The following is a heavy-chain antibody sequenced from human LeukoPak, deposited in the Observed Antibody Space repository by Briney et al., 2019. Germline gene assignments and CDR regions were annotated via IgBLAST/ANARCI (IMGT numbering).Heavy chain of an antibody. CDR1: GGSINSGGYS. CDR2: IYHSGST. Sequence: TSETLSLTCAVSGGSINSGGYSWSCIRQPPGKGLEWIGYIYHSGSTYYNPSLKSRVTISVDRSKNQFSLKLSSVTAADTAVYYCASMTTVTGVDYWGQETLVTVSS. J-gene: IGHJ4*02. V-gene: IGHV4-30-2*01. D-gene: IGHD4-17*01. CDR3: ASMTTVTGVDY.